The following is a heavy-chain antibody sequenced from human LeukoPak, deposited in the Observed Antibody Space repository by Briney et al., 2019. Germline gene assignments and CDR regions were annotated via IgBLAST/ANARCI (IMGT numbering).Heavy chain of an antibody. CDR1: GFTFSTYW. D-gene: IGHD6-13*01. CDR2: VNNDGSST. Sequence: PGGSLRLSCAASGFTFSTYWMNWVRQAPGKGLAWVSRVNNDGSSTSYADSVKGRFTISRDNTKNTLYLQMNSLRAEDTAVYYCARDLNDLLQNYRSTWYPADYWGQGTLVTVSS. CDR3: ARDLNDLLQNYRSTWYPADY. V-gene: IGHV3-74*01. J-gene: IGHJ4*02.